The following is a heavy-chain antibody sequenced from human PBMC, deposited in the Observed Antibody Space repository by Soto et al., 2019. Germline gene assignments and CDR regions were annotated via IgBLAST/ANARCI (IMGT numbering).Heavy chain of an antibody. V-gene: IGHV1-69*05. CDR2: IIPIFGTA. CDR1: GGTFSSYA. Sequence: ASVKVSCKASGGTFSSYAISWVRQAPGQGLEWMGGIIPIFGTANYAQKFQGRVTMTRVTSTSTVYMDLSSLTSDDTAVYYCARSQEVVVVPAAPIDYWGQGTLVTVSS. CDR3: ARSQEVVVVPAAPIDY. J-gene: IGHJ4*02. D-gene: IGHD2-2*01.